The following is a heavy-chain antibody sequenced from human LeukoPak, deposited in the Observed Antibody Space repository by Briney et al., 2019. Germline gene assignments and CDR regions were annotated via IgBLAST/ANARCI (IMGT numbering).Heavy chain of an antibody. CDR2: IYYSGST. CDR3: ARTYDSSGYGDY. CDR1: GGSVSSGDYY. J-gene: IGHJ4*02. V-gene: IGHV4-30-4*01. Sequence: SQTLSLTCTVSGGSVSSGDYYWSWIRQPLGKGLEWIGYIYYSGSTYYNPSLKSRVTISVDTSKNQFSLKLSSVTAADTAVYYCARTYDSSGYGDYWGQGTLVTVSS. D-gene: IGHD3-22*01.